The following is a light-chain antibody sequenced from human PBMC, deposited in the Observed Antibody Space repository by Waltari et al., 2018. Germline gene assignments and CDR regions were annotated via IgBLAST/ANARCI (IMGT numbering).Light chain of an antibody. CDR2: GKN. CDR1: SLRSYY. CDR3: HSRDSSGDVL. J-gene: IGLJ2*01. Sequence: SSELTQDPAVSVALGQTVRITCQGDSLRSYYLSWFHQNPGQAPALVIYGKNNRPSGIADRFSASSSGSTASLTIIGAQAEDEADYYCHSRDSSGDVLIGGGTKLTVV. V-gene: IGLV3-19*01.